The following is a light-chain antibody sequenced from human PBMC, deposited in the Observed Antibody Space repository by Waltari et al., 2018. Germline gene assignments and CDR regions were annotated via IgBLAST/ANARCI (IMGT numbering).Light chain of an antibody. Sequence: QSVLTQPPSASGTPGQRVTISCSGTSSNLGNNVVNWHQQVPGTAPKLLIYRNDLRPSGVPDRFSASKSGTSASLAISGLQSEDEAEYYYASWDDSLNGHWVFGGGTKVTVL. CDR3: ASWDDSLNGHWV. CDR2: RND. CDR1: SSNLGNNV. V-gene: IGLV1-44*01. J-gene: IGLJ3*02.